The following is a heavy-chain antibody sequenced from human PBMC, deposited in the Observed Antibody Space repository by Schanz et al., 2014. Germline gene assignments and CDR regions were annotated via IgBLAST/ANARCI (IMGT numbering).Heavy chain of an antibody. CDR2: IPWNGAAI. J-gene: IGHJ6*04. Sequence: EVQVVESGGGLVQPGGSLRLSCTASGFNSDDYAMHWVRQAPGKGLEWVSNIPWNGAAIGYAGSVRGRFTISRDSAKISLYLQMNSLRPEDTALYYCAKGSRSGSKVRDVWGRGTTVTVSS. CDR1: GFNSDDYA. V-gene: IGHV3-9*02. D-gene: IGHD3-10*01. CDR3: AKGSRSGSKVRDV.